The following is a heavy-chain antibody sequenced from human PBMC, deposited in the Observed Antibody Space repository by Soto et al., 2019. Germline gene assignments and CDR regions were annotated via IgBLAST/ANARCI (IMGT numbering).Heavy chain of an antibody. D-gene: IGHD3-9*01. J-gene: IGHJ4*02. CDR2: ISGSGGST. Sequence: GGSLRLSCAASGFTFSSYAMSWVRQAPGKGLEWVSAISGSGGSTYYADSVKGRFTISRDNSKNTLYLQMNSLRAEDTAVYYCAKDHHYDILTGYGNFDYWGQGTLVTVSS. CDR3: AKDHHYDILTGYGNFDY. CDR1: GFTFSSYA. V-gene: IGHV3-23*01.